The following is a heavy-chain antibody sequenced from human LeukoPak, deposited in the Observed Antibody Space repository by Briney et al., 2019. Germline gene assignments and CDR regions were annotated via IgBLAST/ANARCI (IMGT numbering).Heavy chain of an antibody. CDR1: GYSFTSYG. V-gene: IGHV1-18*04. CDR3: ARAYSYGYGLLDY. Sequence: ASVTVSCKSSGYSFTSYGINWVRQAPGQGLEWMGWISTDNGNTDYAQNLQGRVTMTTDTSTSTAYMEVRSLRSDDTAVYYCARAYSYGYGLLDYWGQGTLVTVSS. CDR2: ISTDNGNT. J-gene: IGHJ4*02. D-gene: IGHD5-18*01.